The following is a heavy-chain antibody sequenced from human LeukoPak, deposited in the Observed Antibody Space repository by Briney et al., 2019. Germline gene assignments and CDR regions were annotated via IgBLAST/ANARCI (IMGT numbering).Heavy chain of an antibody. V-gene: IGHV4-59*01. D-gene: IGHD2-15*01. J-gene: IGHJ3*02. CDR1: GGSISSYY. Sequence: SETLSLTCTVSGGSISSYYWSWIRQPPGKGLEWIGYIYYSGSTNYNPSLKSRVTISVDTSKNQFSLKLSSVTAADTAVYYCARGFNRRSWRSGGSPRTRDAFDIWGQGTMVTVSS. CDR3: ARGFNRRSWRSGGSPRTRDAFDI. CDR2: IYYSGST.